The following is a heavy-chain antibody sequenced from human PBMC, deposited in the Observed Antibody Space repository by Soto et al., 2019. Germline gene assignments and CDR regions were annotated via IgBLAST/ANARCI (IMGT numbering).Heavy chain of an antibody. D-gene: IGHD2-8*02. Sequence: EVQLLESGGGLVQPGGSLRLSCAASGFTFSNYGVSWVRQAPGKGLECVSAITNNSDYKHYADSVKGRFIVSRDNSKSTLFLEMNSLRAEDTAVYYCAKGYSTGWHSSLNSWGQGTLVIVSS. V-gene: IGHV3-23*01. CDR3: AKGYSTGWHSSLNS. J-gene: IGHJ4*02. CDR2: ITNNSDYK. CDR1: GFTFSNYG.